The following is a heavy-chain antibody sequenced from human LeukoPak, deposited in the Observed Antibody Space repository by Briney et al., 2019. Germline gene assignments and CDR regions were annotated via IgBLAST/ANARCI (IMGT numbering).Heavy chain of an antibody. CDR1: GFTFSSYW. D-gene: IGHD3-10*01. CDR2: INSDGSST. CDR3: ARGGVTMVRGQYYMDV. V-gene: IGHV3-74*01. J-gene: IGHJ6*03. Sequence: GGSLRLSCAASGFTFSSYWMHWVRQAPGKGLVWVPRINSDGSSTSYADSVKGRFTISRDNAKNTLYLQMNSLRAEDTAVYYCARGGVTMVRGQYYMDVWGKGTTVTVSS.